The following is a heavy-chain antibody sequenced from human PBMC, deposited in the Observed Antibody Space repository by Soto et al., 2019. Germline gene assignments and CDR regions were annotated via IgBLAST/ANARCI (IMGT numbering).Heavy chain of an antibody. J-gene: IGHJ4*02. D-gene: IGHD3-10*01. V-gene: IGHV1-18*01. Sequence: ASVKVSCKASGYVFMGYGISWVRQAPGQGLEWMGWISRHNGNTNYAQKFQGRVTMTTDASTSTAYMELRSLRADDTAVYYCARDLDGSGSYYTDYWGQGTLVTVSS. CDR3: ARDLDGSGSYYTDY. CDR1: GYVFMGYG. CDR2: ISRHNGNT.